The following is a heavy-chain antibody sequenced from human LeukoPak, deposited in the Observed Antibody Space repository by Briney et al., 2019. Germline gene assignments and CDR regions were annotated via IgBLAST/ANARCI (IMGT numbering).Heavy chain of an antibody. D-gene: IGHD3-9*01. CDR1: VFSFSDSP. CDR2: VRDRGNSYAT. V-gene: IGHV3-73*01. J-gene: IGHJ4*02. Sequence: PGGSLRLSCAASVFSFSDSPMHWVRQASGKGLEWVVRVRDRGNSYATGYAASVEGRFTISRDDSENKAYLQMNSLIIEDTAVYYCTRQRPQTGTFDYWGQGVLVTVSS. CDR3: TRQRPQTGTFDY.